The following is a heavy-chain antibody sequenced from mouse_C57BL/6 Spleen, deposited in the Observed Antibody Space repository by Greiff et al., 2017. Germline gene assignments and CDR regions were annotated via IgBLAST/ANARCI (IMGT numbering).Heavy chain of an antibody. CDR3: ARHEDVGGYYRYFDV. J-gene: IGHJ1*03. D-gene: IGHD1-1*02. Sequence: VQLKQSGAELVKPGASVKLSCKASGYSFTEYTIHWVKQSSGQGLEWIGWFYPGSGSIRYNEKFKDKATLTADKSSSTVYMELSRLTSDDSAVYFCARHEDVGGYYRYFDVWGTGTTVTVAS. CDR2: FYPGSGSI. V-gene: IGHV1-62-2*01. CDR1: GYSFTEYT.